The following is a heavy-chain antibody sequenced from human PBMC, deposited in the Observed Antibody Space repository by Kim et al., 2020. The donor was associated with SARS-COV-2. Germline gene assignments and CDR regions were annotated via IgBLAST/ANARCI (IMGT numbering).Heavy chain of an antibody. J-gene: IGHJ4*02. Sequence: GESLKISCKGSGFSFTSYWIGWVRQMPGKGLEYMGIIYPSNSDTRYSPSFQGQVTISADKSISTAYLQWSSLKASDTAMYYCARQDDAYDYSGYPTMRQFNYWGQGTLVTVSS. CDR2: IYPSNSDT. V-gene: IGHV5-51*01. CDR3: ARQDDAYDYSGYPTMRQFNY. CDR1: GFSFTSYW. D-gene: IGHD3-22*01.